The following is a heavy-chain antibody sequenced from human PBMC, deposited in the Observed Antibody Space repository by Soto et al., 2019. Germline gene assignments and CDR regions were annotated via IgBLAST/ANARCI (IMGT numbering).Heavy chain of an antibody. CDR3: AKLVRAGSMIVVVNLPLIDY. J-gene: IGHJ4*02. CDR2: ISGSGGST. V-gene: IGHV3-23*01. D-gene: IGHD3-22*01. CDR1: GFTFSSYA. Sequence: GGSLRLSCAASGFTFSSYAMSWVRQAPGKGLEWVSAISGSGGSTYYADSVKGRFSISRDNSKNTLYLQMNSLRAEDTAVYYCAKLVRAGSMIVVVNLPLIDYWGQGTLVTVSS.